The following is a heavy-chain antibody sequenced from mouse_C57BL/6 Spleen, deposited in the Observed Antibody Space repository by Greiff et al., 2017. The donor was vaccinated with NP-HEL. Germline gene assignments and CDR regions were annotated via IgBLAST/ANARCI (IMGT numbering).Heavy chain of an antibody. CDR2: IDPEDGDT. D-gene: IGHD2-5*01. CDR1: GFNIKDYY. V-gene: IGHV14-1*01. J-gene: IGHJ3*01. Sequence: EVQLQESGAELVRPGASVKLSCTASGFNIKDYYMHWVKQRPEQGLEWIGRIDPEDGDTEYAPKFQGKATMTADTSSNTAYLHLSSLTSEDTAVYYCTSYYSNYRFAYWGQGTLVTVSA. CDR3: TSYYSNYRFAY.